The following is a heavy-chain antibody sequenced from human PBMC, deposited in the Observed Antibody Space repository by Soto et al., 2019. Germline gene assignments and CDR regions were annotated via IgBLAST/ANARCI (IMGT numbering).Heavy chain of an antibody. D-gene: IGHD2-2*02. J-gene: IGHJ6*04. V-gene: IGHV4-34*01. CDR1: GGSFSGYY. CDR3: ARGREALPESCSSTSCYKSGYYYYGMDV. Sequence: PSETLSLTCAVYGGSFSGYYWSWIRQPPGKGLEWIGEINHSGSTNYNPSLRSRVTISVDTSKNQFSLKLSSMTAADTAVYYCARGREALPESCSSTSCYKSGYYYYGMDVWGKGTTVTVSS. CDR2: INHSGST.